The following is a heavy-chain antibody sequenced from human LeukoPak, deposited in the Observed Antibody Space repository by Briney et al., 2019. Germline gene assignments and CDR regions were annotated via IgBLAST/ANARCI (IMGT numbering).Heavy chain of an antibody. Sequence: SETLSLTCAVYGGSFSGFYWSWIRQPPGKGLEWIGEIKHSGSTSYNPSLKSRVTISVATSKNHFSLKLRSVTAADTAVYYCARGATNYYFDSWGQGTLVTVSS. J-gene: IGHJ4*02. CDR1: GGSFSGFY. CDR2: IKHSGST. CDR3: ARGATNYYFDS. D-gene: IGHD5-24*01. V-gene: IGHV4-34*01.